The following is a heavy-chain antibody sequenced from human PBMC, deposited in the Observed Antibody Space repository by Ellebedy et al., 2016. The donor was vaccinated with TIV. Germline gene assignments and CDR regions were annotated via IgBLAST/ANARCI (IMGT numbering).Heavy chain of an antibody. CDR1: GFTFRTYW. D-gene: IGHD6-25*01. Sequence: GGSLRLSXAASGFTFRTYWMNWVRQAPGKRLEWVTNMDQDGSHIYYVHSVKGRFTISRDNAKNSLYLQLYGLTTDDTAVYYCARGAARGIYYYYGMDVWGQGTTVTVSS. CDR3: ARGAARGIYYYYGMDV. CDR2: MDQDGSHI. J-gene: IGHJ6*02. V-gene: IGHV3-7*01.